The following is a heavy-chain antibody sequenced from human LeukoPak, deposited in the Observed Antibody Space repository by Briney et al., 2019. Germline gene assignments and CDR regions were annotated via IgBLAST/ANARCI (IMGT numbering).Heavy chain of an antibody. CDR3: ARVRAAHYYDY. CDR1: GFSLSGYG. J-gene: IGHJ4*02. Sequence: PGGSLRLSCAASGFSLSGYGMHWVRQAPGKGLEWVAVISYDGSRKYYADSVKGRFTIPRDNPKSTQYLEMNSLKAEDTAVYYCARVRAAHYYDYWGQGTLVTVSS. V-gene: IGHV3-30-3*01. D-gene: IGHD6-6*01. CDR2: ISYDGSRK.